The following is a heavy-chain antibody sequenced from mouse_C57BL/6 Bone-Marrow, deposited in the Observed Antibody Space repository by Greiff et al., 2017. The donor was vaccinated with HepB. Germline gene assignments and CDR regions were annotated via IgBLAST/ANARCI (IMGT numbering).Heavy chain of an antibody. D-gene: IGHD1-1*01. Sequence: QVQLQQSGPGLVQPSQSLSITCTVSGFSLTSYGVHWVRQSPGKGLEWLGVIWRGGSTDYNAAFMSRLSITKDNSKSQVFFKMNSLQADDTAIYYCANYYGSRSSYWYFDVWGTGTTVTVSS. J-gene: IGHJ1*03. V-gene: IGHV2-5*01. CDR3: ANYYGSRSSYWYFDV. CDR1: GFSLTSYG. CDR2: IWRGGST.